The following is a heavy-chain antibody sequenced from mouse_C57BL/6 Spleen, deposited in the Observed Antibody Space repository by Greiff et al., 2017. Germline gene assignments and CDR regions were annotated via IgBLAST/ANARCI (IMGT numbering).Heavy chain of an antibody. J-gene: IGHJ2*01. Sequence: VQLQQSGPELVKPGASVKISCKASGFTFTDYYMNWVKQSPGKSLEWIGDINPNNGGTSDNPKFKGKATLTVDKSSSTAYMERRSLTSEDSAVYYGARWGSSGSLYFDYWGQGTTLTVSS. V-gene: IGHV1-26*01. D-gene: IGHD3-2*02. CDR3: ARWGSSGSLYFDY. CDR2: INPNNGGT. CDR1: GFTFTDYY.